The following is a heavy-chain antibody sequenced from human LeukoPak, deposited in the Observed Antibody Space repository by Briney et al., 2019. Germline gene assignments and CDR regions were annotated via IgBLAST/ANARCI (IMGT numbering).Heavy chain of an antibody. V-gene: IGHV3-23*01. CDR1: GFTFSSDA. Sequence: GGSLRLSCATSGFTFSSDAMSWVRQAPGKGLEWVSVISGGGGSTYYADSMKGRFTISRDNSKNTMFLQMNSLRADDTAVYYCPRQSYASGWNPFDYWGQGILVTVSS. D-gene: IGHD6-19*01. CDR2: ISGGGGST. J-gene: IGHJ4*02. CDR3: PRQSYASGWNPFDY.